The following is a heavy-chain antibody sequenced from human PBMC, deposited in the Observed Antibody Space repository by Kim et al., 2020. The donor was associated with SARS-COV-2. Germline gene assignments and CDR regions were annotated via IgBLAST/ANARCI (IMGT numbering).Heavy chain of an antibody. Sequence: GGSLRLSCAASGFTFSSYSMNWVRQAPGKGLEWVSSISSSSSYIYYADSVKGRFTISRDNAKNSLYLQMNSLRAEDTAVYYCAISYNWNYWGGNYFDYWGQGTLVTVSS. CDR2: ISSSSSYI. J-gene: IGHJ4*02. CDR3: AISYNWNYWGGNYFDY. D-gene: IGHD1-7*01. CDR1: GFTFSSYS. V-gene: IGHV3-21*01.